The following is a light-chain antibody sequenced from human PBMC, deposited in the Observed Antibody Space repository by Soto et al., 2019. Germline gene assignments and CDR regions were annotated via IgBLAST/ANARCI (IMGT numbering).Light chain of an antibody. CDR2: DAS. Sequence: DIQMTQSPSTLSASVGDSVTITCRASQSASTWLAWYQQKPGKAPKRLISDASSLESGVPKRFSGSGSGTEFTLTIRSLQPDDFAAYYGQQYNNYPCTFVTGTKVDLK. CDR3: QQYNNYPCT. CDR1: QSASTW. J-gene: IGKJ3*01. V-gene: IGKV1-5*01.